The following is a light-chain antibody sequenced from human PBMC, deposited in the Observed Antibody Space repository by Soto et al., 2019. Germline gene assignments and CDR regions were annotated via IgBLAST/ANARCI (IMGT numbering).Light chain of an antibody. V-gene: IGKV1-39*01. CDR1: QTISTY. J-gene: IGKJ2*01. Sequence: DVQMTQSPSSLSASVGDRVTITCRASQTISTYLNWYQQKPGKAPKLLIYAASSLQSGVPSRFSGSGFGTDFTLTISSLQPEDFATYYCQQSYYTLGYAFGQGTRLEIK. CDR3: QQSYYTLGYA. CDR2: AAS.